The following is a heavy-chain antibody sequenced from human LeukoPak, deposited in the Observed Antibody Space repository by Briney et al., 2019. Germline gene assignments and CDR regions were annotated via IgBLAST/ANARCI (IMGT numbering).Heavy chain of an antibody. J-gene: IGHJ6*03. CDR1: GGSISSSSYY. Sequence: SETLSLTCTVSGGSISSSSYYWGWIRQPPGKGLEWIGSIYYSGSTYYNPSLKSRVTISVDTSKNQFSLKLSSVTAADTAVYYCARGRLQAIGAAAGTYYYYYMDVWGKGTTVTISS. V-gene: IGHV4-39*01. CDR2: IYYSGST. CDR3: ARGRLQAIGAAAGTYYYYYMDV. D-gene: IGHD6-13*01.